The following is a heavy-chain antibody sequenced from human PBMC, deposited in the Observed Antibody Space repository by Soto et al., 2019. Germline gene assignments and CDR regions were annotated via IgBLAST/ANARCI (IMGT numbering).Heavy chain of an antibody. D-gene: IGHD4-17*01. CDR3: ARNYGDDGYWYLEL. V-gene: IGHV1-69*02. CDR2: IIPILGIA. CDR1: GGTFSSYT. Sequence: QVQLVQSGAEVKKPGSSVKVSCKASGGTFSSYTISWVRQAPGQGLEWMGRIIPILGIANYERKFQGRVKIPAQKSTSTSYLELSNLGSEDTPAYYCARNYGDDGYWYLELWGRGTLVTISS. J-gene: IGHJ2*01.